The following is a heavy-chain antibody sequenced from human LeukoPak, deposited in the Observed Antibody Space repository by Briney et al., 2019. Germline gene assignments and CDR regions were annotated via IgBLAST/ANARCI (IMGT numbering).Heavy chain of an antibody. V-gene: IGHV4-4*02. CDR2: IHHSGST. CDR3: ARGAAGYSYG. J-gene: IGHJ4*02. CDR1: GVSIVSNYW. Sequence: SSETLSLTCAVSGVSIVSNYWWNWVRQSPGKGLEWIGQIHHSGSTIYNPSLKSRVTISVDKSRSQLSLKVDSVTAADSAVYYCARGAAGYSYGWGQGTLVTVSS. D-gene: IGHD5-18*01.